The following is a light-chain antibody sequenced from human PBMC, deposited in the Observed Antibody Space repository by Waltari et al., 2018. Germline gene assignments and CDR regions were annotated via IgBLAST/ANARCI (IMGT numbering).Light chain of an antibody. J-gene: IGKJ2*01. CDR1: QSVLYSSNNKNY. Sequence: DIVMTQSPDSLAVSLGERATIHCKSSQSVLYSSNNKNYLAWYQQKPGQPPKLLIYWASTRESGVPDRFSGSGSGTDFTLTISSLQAEDVAIYYCQHYYSTPYTFGQGTKLEIK. CDR2: WAS. V-gene: IGKV4-1*01. CDR3: QHYYSTPYT.